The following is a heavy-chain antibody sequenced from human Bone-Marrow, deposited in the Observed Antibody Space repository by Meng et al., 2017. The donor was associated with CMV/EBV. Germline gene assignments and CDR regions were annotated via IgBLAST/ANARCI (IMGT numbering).Heavy chain of an antibody. CDR1: GYTFTSYD. CDR3: TLAHCSSTSCYGNWFDP. J-gene: IGHJ5*02. V-gene: IGHV1-8*01. Sequence: ASVKVSCKASGYTFTSYDINWVRQATGQGLEWMGWMNPNSGNTGYAQKFQGRVTMTRNTSISTAYMELSSLRSEDTAVYYCTLAHCSSTSCYGNWFDPWGQGTLVTGSS. D-gene: IGHD2-2*01. CDR2: MNPNSGNT.